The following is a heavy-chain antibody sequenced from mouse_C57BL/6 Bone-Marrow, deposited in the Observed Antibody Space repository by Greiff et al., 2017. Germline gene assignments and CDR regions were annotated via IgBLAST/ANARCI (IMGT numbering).Heavy chain of an antibody. V-gene: IGHV1-59*01. CDR3: ARMGRCEWDCDV. J-gene: IGHJ1*03. D-gene: IGHD4-1*01. CDR2: IDPSDSYT. CDR1: GYTFTSYW. Sequence: QVQLQQPGAELVRPGTSVKLSCKASGYTFTSYWMHWVQQRPEQGLEWIGMIDPSDSYTNYNQKFKGKATLTVDTSSSTAYMQLSSLPSEDSAVFYGARMGRCEWDCDVWGRGTTVPVSS.